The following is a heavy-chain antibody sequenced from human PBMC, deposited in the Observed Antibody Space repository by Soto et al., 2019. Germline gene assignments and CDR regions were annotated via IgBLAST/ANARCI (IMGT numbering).Heavy chain of an antibody. D-gene: IGHD2-21*02. V-gene: IGHV3-23*01. CDR3: AREETAWPLAYGLDV. J-gene: IGHJ6*02. Sequence: GGSLRLSCAAAGFAFSTYAMTWVRQAPGKGLEWVSVISGSGGSSYYAASVKGRFTISRDNSKNTLYLQMNSLRAEDTGVYYCAREETAWPLAYGLDVWGQGTTVTVSS. CDR1: GFAFSTYA. CDR2: ISGSGGSS.